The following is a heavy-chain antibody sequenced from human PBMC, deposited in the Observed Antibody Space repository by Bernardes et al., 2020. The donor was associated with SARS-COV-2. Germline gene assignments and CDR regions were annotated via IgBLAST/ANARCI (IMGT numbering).Heavy chain of an antibody. CDR3: ARASWRVLGRKLSWFDP. J-gene: IGHJ5*02. Sequence: SETLSLTCAVYGGSFSGYYWSWIRQPPGKGLEWIGEINHSGSTNYNPSLKSRVTISVDTSKNQFSLKLSSVTAADTAVYYCARASWRVLGRKLSWFDPWGQGTLVTVSS. D-gene: IGHD2-15*01. CDR2: INHSGST. V-gene: IGHV4-34*01. CDR1: GGSFSGYY.